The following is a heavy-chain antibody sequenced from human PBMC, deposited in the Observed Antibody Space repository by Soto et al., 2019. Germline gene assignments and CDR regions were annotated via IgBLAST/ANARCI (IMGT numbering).Heavy chain of an antibody. J-gene: IGHJ6*03. V-gene: IGHV3-74*01. Sequence: EVQLVESGGGLVQPGGSLRLSCAASGFTLSGRSMHWVRQAPGKGLVWVSGIDNAGTDSTYADSVKGRFTSSRDNAKNMLYLQMNILRVEDTAVYYCARGWFGPYVWGKGTTVTVS. CDR1: GFTLSGRS. D-gene: IGHD3-10*01. CDR3: ARGWFGPYV. CDR2: IDNAGTDS.